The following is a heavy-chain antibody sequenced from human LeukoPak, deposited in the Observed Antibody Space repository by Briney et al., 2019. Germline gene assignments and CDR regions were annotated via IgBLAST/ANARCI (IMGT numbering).Heavy chain of an antibody. J-gene: IGHJ6*03. V-gene: IGHV3-21*01. CDR2: ITSSGTYI. Sequence: GGSLRLSCAASGFTFSSYNMNWVRQAPGRALEWVSSITSSGTYIFYADSVKGRFTISRDNAKNSLYLQMNSLGPEDTAVYYCARDSYSGNYGNYYYYYMDVWGKGTTVTISS. CDR1: GFTFSSYN. D-gene: IGHD1-26*01. CDR3: ARDSYSGNYGNYYYYYMDV.